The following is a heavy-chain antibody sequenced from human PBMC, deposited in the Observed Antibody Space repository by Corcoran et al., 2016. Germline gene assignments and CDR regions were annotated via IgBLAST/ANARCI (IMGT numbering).Heavy chain of an antibody. V-gene: IGHV3-33*01. D-gene: IGHD3-22*01. J-gene: IGHJ6*02. CDR3: ARDTSGYSTDYYYGMDV. Sequence: QVQLVESGGGVVQPGRSLRLSCAASGFTFSSYGMHWVRQAPGKGLEWVAGIWYDGSNKYYEDSVKGRFTISRDNSKNTLYLQMNSLRAEDTAVDYCARDTSGYSTDYYYGMDVWGQGTTVTVSS. CDR1: GFTFSSYG. CDR2: IWYDGSNK.